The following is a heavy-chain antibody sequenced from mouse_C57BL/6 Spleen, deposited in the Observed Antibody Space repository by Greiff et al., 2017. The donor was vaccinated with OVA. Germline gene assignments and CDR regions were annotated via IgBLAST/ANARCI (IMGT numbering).Heavy chain of an antibody. J-gene: IGHJ2*01. Sequence: EVKLVESGGGLVQPGGSLSLSCAASGFTFTDYYMSWVRQPPGKALEWLGFIRNKANGYTTEYSASVKGRFTISRDNSQSILYLQMNALRAEDSATYYCARYMGMGEIDYWGQGTTLTVSS. V-gene: IGHV7-3*01. CDR3: ARYMGMGEIDY. D-gene: IGHD2-3*01. CDR1: GFTFTDYY. CDR2: IRNKANGYTT.